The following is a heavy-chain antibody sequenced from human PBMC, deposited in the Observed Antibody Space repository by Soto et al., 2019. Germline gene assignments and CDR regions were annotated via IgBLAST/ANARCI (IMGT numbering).Heavy chain of an antibody. CDR2: INPSGGST. V-gene: IGHV1-46*03. Sequence: ASVKVSCKASGYTITSYYIHWVRQAPGQGLERMGIINPSGGSTSYAQKFQGRVTMTRDTSTSTVYMEVSGLRSEDTAVYYCARDQEPSTLYYDYYYMDVWGKGTTVTVSS. J-gene: IGHJ6*03. CDR1: GYTITSYY. CDR3: ARDQEPSTLYYDYYYMDV.